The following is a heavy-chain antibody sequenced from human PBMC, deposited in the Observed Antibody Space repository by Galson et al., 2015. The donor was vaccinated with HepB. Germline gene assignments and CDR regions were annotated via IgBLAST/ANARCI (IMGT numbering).Heavy chain of an antibody. CDR3: ARVHVLRFLDWVPNYYYYYGLDV. D-gene: IGHD3-3*01. J-gene: IGHJ6*02. V-gene: IGHV1-18*04. CDR2: ISADNGNT. Sequence: SVKVSCKASGYTFTSYGISWVRQAPGQGLEWMGGISADNGNTNYAQTLQGRVTMTTDTSTNTAYMELRSLRSEDTAVYYCARVHVLRFLDWVPNYYYYYGLDVWGQGTTVTVSS. CDR1: GYTFTSYG.